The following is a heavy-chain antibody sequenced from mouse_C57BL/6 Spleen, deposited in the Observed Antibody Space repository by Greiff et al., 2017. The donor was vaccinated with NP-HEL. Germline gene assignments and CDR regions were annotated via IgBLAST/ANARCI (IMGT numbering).Heavy chain of an antibody. J-gene: IGHJ1*03. Sequence: EVKLVESGGGLVKPGGSLKLSCAASGFTFSDYGMHWVRQAPEKGLEWVAYISSGSSIIYYADTVKGRFTISIDNAKNTLFLQMTSLRSEDTAMYYCASRGYYGSSYGCFDVWGTGTTVTVSS. V-gene: IGHV5-17*01. CDR2: ISSGSSII. CDR3: ASRGYYGSSYGCFDV. CDR1: GFTFSDYG. D-gene: IGHD1-1*01.